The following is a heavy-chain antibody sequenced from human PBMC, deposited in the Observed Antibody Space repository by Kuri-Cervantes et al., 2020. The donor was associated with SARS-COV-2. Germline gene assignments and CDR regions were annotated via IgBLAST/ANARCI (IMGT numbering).Heavy chain of an antibody. CDR1: GYSISSGYY. J-gene: IGHJ4*02. CDR3: ARHNTCSGGSCYAGPFDY. CDR2: IYHSGST. V-gene: IGHV4-38-2*02. D-gene: IGHD2-15*01. Sequence: SETLSLTCTVSGYSISSGYYWGWIRQPPGKGLEWIGSIYHSGSTYYNPSLKSRVTISVDTSKNQFSLKLSSVTAADTAVYYCARHNTCSGGSCYAGPFDYWGQGTLVTVSS.